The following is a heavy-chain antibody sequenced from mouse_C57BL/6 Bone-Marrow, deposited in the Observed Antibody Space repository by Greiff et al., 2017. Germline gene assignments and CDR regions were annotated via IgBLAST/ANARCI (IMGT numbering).Heavy chain of an antibody. CDR3: VRDTITTVVGRRDYAMDY. D-gene: IGHD1-1*01. Sequence: EVKLVESGGGLVQPKGSLKLSCAASGFTFNTYAMHWVRQAPGKGLEWVARIRSKSSNYATYYADSVKDRFTISRDDSQSMLYLQMNNLKTEDTAMYYCVRDTITTVVGRRDYAMDYWGQGTSVTVSS. J-gene: IGHJ4*01. V-gene: IGHV10-3*01. CDR1: GFTFNTYA. CDR2: IRSKSSNYAT.